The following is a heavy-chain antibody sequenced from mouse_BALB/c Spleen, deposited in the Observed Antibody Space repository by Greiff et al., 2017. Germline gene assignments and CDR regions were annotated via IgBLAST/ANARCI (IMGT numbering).Heavy chain of an antibody. V-gene: IGHV1-82*01. CDR3: AREGLYYANPFDY. D-gene: IGHD1-1*01. CDR1: GYAFSSSW. Sequence: VKLQESGPELVKPGASVKISCKASGYAFSSSWMNWVKQRPGQGLEWIGRIYPGDGDTNYNGKFKGKATLTADKSSSTASMQLSSLTSVDSAVYFCAREGLYYANPFDYWGQGTSVTVSS. J-gene: IGHJ4*01. CDR2: IYPGDGDT.